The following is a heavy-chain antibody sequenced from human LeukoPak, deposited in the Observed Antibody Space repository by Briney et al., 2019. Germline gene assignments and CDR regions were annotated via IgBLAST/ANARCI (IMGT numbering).Heavy chain of an antibody. CDR2: ISRSGSTI. Sequence: SGGSLRLSCAASGFSFSSYEMNWVRQAPGKGLEWVSYISRSGSTIYYADSVKGRFTISRDNAKNSLYLQMNSLRAEDTAVYYCARDKDGYNPTHFDYWGQGTLVTVSS. CDR3: ARDKDGYNPTHFDY. V-gene: IGHV3-48*03. CDR1: GFSFSSYE. D-gene: IGHD5-24*01. J-gene: IGHJ4*02.